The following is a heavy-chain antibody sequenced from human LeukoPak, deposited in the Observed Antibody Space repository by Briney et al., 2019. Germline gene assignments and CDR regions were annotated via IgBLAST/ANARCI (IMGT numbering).Heavy chain of an antibody. CDR2: IYHSGST. CDR1: GGSISSGGYS. J-gene: IGHJ4*02. CDR3: ARDGYNFYFDY. D-gene: IGHD5-24*01. Sequence: SETLSLTCAVSGGSISSGGYSWSWIRQPPGKGLEWIGYIYHSGSTYYNPSLKSRVTISVDTSNDQFSLKLSSVTAADTAVYYCARDGYNFYFDYWGQGTLVTVSS. V-gene: IGHV4-30-2*01.